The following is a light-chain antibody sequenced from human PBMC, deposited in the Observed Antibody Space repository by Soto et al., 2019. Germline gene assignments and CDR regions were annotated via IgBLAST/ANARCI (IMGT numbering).Light chain of an antibody. V-gene: IGKV3-11*01. CDR1: QSVFGY. CDR2: DAY. CDR3: QQRSDSPPLT. Sequence: EVVLTQSPATLSLSPGDRATLSCRASQSVFGYLAWYQHKPGQAPRLPIYDAYKRATGVPARFSGSGSETDFTLIISSLEPEDFAVYYCQQRSDSPPLTFGGGTKVEIK. J-gene: IGKJ4*01.